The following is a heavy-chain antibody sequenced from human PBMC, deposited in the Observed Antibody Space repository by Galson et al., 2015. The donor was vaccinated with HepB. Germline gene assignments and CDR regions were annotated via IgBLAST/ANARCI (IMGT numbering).Heavy chain of an antibody. V-gene: IGHV3-30*02. J-gene: IGHJ4*02. CDR2: IRYDGSNK. Sequence: SLRLSCAASGFDFNSYGMHWVRQAPGKGLEWVAFIRYDGSNKYYADSAKGRFTISRDNSKNTVYLQMNSLRAEDAAVYYCAKDPYYYGSGSYSVDYWGQGTLVTVSS. CDR3: AKDPYYYGSGSYSVDY. D-gene: IGHD3-10*01. CDR1: GFDFNSYG.